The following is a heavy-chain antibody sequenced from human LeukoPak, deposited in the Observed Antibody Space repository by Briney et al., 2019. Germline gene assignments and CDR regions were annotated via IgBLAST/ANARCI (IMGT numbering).Heavy chain of an antibody. Sequence: PSETLSLTCTVSGGSISSYYWSWIRQPPGKGLEWIGYIYYSGSTNYNPSLKSRVTISVDTSKNQFSLKLSSVTAADTAVYYCARTDTAMGYYYYYYMDVWGKGTTVTVSS. CDR2: IYYSGST. CDR1: GGSISSYY. V-gene: IGHV4-59*01. CDR3: ARTDTAMGYYYYYYMDV. D-gene: IGHD5-18*01. J-gene: IGHJ6*03.